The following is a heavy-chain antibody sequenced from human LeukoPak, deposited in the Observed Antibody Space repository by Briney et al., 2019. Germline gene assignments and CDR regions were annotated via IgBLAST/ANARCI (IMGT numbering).Heavy chain of an antibody. D-gene: IGHD5-24*01. J-gene: IGHJ4*02. CDR2: IYSSGST. Sequence: PGGSLRLSCAASGLTVSTNYMSWVRQVPGKGLEWVSLIYSSGSTCYADSVKGRFTISRDHSKNTLYLQMNSLTAEDTAVYYCARTSLSGDGYKVGYFDYWGQGTLVTVSS. V-gene: IGHV3-53*01. CDR1: GLTVSTNY. CDR3: ARTSLSGDGYKVGYFDY.